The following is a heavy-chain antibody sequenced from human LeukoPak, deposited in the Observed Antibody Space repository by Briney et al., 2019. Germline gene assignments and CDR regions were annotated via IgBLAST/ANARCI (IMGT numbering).Heavy chain of an antibody. V-gene: IGHV3-21*01. CDR1: GFTFSSYS. CDR3: ARDGDVRGYYGSGNHFDY. J-gene: IGHJ4*02. CDR2: ISSSSSYI. Sequence: GGSLRLSCAASGFTFSSYSMNWVRQAPGKGLEWVSSISSSSSYIYYADSVKGRFTISRDNAKNSLYLQMNSLRAEDTAVYYCARDGDVRGYYGSGNHFDYWGQGTLSPSPQ. D-gene: IGHD3-10*01.